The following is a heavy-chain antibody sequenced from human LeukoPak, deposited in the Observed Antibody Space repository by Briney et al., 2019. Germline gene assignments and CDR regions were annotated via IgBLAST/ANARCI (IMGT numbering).Heavy chain of an antibody. CDR3: ASAYSSSSHPLDY. J-gene: IGHJ4*02. D-gene: IGHD6-6*01. V-gene: IGHV4-34*01. CDR1: GGSFSGYY. CDR2: INHSGST. Sequence: SETLSLTCAVYGGSFSGYYWSWIRQPPGKRLEWIGEINHSGSTNYNPSLKSRVTISVDTSKNQFSLKLSSVTAADTAVYYCASAYSSSSHPLDYWGQGTLVTVSS.